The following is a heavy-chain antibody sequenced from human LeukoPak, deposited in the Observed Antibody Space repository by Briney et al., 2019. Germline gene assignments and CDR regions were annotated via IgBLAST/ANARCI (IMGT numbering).Heavy chain of an antibody. Sequence: SETLSLTCTVSGGSINSYYWSWIRQPPGKGLEWIGYIYYSGSTNYNPSLKSRVTISVDTSKNQFSLKLSSVTAADTAVYYCARHPYSSGWTTLFDYWGQGTLVTVSS. CDR2: IYYSGST. J-gene: IGHJ4*02. CDR1: GGSINSYY. V-gene: IGHV4-59*08. D-gene: IGHD6-19*01. CDR3: ARHPYSSGWTTLFDY.